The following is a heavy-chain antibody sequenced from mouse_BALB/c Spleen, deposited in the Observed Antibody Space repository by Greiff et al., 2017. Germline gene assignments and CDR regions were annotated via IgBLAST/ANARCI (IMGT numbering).Heavy chain of an antibody. J-gene: IGHJ2*01. Sequence: EVKLMESGGGLVKPGGSLKLSCAASGFTFSSYTMSWVRQTPEKRLEWVATISSGGSYTYYPDSVKGRFTISRDNAKNTLYLQMSSLKSEDTAMYYCTRAPYYDYDVDYWGQGTTLTVSS. CDR3: TRAPYYDYDVDY. CDR1: GFTFSSYT. D-gene: IGHD2-4*01. CDR2: ISSGGSYT. V-gene: IGHV5-6-4*01.